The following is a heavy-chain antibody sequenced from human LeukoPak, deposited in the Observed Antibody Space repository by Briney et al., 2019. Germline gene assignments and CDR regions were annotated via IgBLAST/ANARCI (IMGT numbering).Heavy chain of an antibody. J-gene: IGHJ4*02. D-gene: IGHD2-21*02. CDR1: GGSFSGFY. Sequence: SETLSLTCAVYGGSFSGFYWSWIRQPPGKGLEWIGEINHSGSTNYNPSLKSRVTISVDTSKNQFSLKLSSVTAADTAVYYCASGPALGVGTNYSDYWGQGTLVTVSS. CDR2: INHSGST. V-gene: IGHV4-34*01. CDR3: ASGPALGVGTNYSDY.